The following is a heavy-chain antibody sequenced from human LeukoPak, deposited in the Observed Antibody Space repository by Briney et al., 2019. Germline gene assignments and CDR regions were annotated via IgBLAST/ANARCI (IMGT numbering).Heavy chain of an antibody. CDR1: GGTFSSYA. D-gene: IGHD5-18*01. V-gene: IGHV1-69*06. CDR2: IIPIFGTA. CDR3: AREATRNALVNFYYFDY. J-gene: IGHJ4*02. Sequence: EASVKVSCKASGGTFSSYAISWVRQAPGQGLEWMGGIIPIFGTANYAQKFQGRVTITADKSTSTAYMELSSLRSEDTAVYYCAREATRNALVNFYYFDYWGQGTLVTVSS.